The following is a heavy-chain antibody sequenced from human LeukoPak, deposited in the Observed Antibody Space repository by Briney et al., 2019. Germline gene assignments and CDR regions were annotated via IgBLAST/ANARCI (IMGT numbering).Heavy chain of an antibody. CDR1: GGSFSGYY. Sequence: SETLSLTCAVYGGSFSGYYWSWIRQPPGKGLEWIGEINHSGSTNYNPSLESRVTISVDTSKNQFSLKLSSVTAADTAVYYCARGRRFSDYWGQGTLVTVSS. CDR3: ARGRRFSDY. CDR2: INHSGST. D-gene: IGHD3-3*01. J-gene: IGHJ4*02. V-gene: IGHV4-34*01.